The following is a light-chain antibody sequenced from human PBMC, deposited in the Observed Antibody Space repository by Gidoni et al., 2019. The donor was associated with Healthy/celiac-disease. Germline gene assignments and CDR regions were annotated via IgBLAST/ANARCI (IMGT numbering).Light chain of an antibody. Sequence: EIVLTQSPATLSLSPGERATLSCRASQSIRTYLAWYQQKPGQAPRLLIYDASNRASGIPARFSGSGSGTDFTLTISSLEPEDFAVYYCQQRNSWPLTFXGXTKVEIK. J-gene: IGKJ4*01. CDR2: DAS. CDR3: QQRNSWPLT. CDR1: QSIRTY. V-gene: IGKV3-11*01.